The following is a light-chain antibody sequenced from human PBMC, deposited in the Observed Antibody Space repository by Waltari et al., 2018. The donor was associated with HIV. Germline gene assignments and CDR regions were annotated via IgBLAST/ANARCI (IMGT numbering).Light chain of an antibody. J-gene: IGLJ3*02. CDR2: VNTDGSH. CDR1: GESSSYG. V-gene: IGLV4-69*01. CDR3: QTWGPGIGV. Sequence: QLVVTQSPSVSAPLGASVTLTCTLSGESSSYGIAWNQQQPERGPRYLMTVNTDGSHTNIGGIPYRFLGSGTGTERYLTIPSLQSEDEAVYYCQTWGPGIGVFGRGTQLTVL.